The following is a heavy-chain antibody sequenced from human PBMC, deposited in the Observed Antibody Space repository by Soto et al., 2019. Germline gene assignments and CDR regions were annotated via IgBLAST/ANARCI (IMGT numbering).Heavy chain of an antibody. CDR2: ITVNGIT. J-gene: IGHJ1*01. D-gene: IGHD1-26*01. CDR3: ARESGENRTYEAH. Sequence: QVQQLESGPGLVKPWDTLSLTCTVSGAYVSDFSWSWIRQPAGKGLEWIGRITVNGITQYTPSFRSRVTMSMDTSRNQFSLNLHSETPADTALYYCARESGENRTYEAHWGQGTLVTVSS. CDR1: GAYVSDFS. V-gene: IGHV4-4*07.